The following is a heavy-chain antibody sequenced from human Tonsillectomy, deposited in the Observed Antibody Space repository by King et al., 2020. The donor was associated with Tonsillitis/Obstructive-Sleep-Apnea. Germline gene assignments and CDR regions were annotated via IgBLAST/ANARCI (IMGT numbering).Heavy chain of an antibody. J-gene: IGHJ4*02. V-gene: IGHV3-13*01. CDR2: IGTAGDT. CDR3: ARGRPSITGTLDY. Sequence: VQLVESGGGLVQPGGSLRLSCAASGFTFSSYDMHWVRQATGKGLEWVSAIGTAGDTYYPGSVKGRFTISRENAKNSLYLQMNSLRAGETAVYYCARGRPSITGTLDYWGQGTLVTVSS. D-gene: IGHD1/OR15-1a*01. CDR1: GFTFSSYD.